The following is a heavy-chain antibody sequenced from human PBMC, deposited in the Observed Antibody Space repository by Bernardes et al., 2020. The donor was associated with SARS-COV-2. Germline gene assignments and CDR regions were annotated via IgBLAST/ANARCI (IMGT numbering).Heavy chain of an antibody. CDR1: GYTLNSYG. J-gene: IGHJ6*02. V-gene: IGHV1-18*01. CDR3: ASNYFDSSGYYPDPYYYNGVGG. Sequence: ASVKVSCKASGYTLNSYGISWVRQAPGQGLEWMGWIFTYNGNTNYAPKFQGRVTMTRDTSTSTAYMELRSLRSDDTAVYFCASNYFDSSGYYPDPYYYNGVGGGGPGTRVTVSS. CDR2: IFTYNGNT. D-gene: IGHD3-22*01.